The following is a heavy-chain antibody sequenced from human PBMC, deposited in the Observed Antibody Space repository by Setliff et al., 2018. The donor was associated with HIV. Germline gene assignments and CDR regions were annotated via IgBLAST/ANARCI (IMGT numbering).Heavy chain of an antibody. V-gene: IGHV4-61*02. CDR3: ARDPSDGYGHFDY. CDR2: FTNRGST. D-gene: IGHD5-18*01. Sequence: PSETLSLTCTVSGGSMNSENNHWGWFRQPAGKGLEGIGRFTNRGSTDYNPSLESRVTISIDRSRNQFSLKLSAVTAADPAVYFCARDPSDGYGHFDYWGQGALVTVSS. CDR1: GGSMNSENNH. J-gene: IGHJ4*02.